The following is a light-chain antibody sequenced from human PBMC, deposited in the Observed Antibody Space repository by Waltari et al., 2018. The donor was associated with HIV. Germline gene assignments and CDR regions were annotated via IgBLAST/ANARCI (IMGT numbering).Light chain of an antibody. J-gene: IGLJ2*01. V-gene: IGLV6-57*04. CDR3: QSYDTSNHLI. Sequence: FMLTQPHSMSESPGRTVTISCTRSSGNIASNSVQWYQQRPGSAPITVIKEDSQRPSGVPERFSGSLDSSSNSASLTISGLRSEDEADYYCQSYDTSNHLIFGGGTKLTVL. CDR1: SGNIASNS. CDR2: EDS.